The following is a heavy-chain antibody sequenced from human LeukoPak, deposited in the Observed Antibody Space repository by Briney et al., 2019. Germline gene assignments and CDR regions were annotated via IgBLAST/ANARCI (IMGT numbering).Heavy chain of an antibody. J-gene: IGHJ5*02. Sequence: GASVKVSCKASGFSFTSYDINWVRQAAGQGLEWMGWMNPNTGSAAYEQKFQDRVAFTRNTSISTAYMELSSLRAEDTAVYYCARDPGPIYGDYEKISRFDPWGHGTLVTVSS. CDR3: ARDPGPIYGDYEKISRFDP. D-gene: IGHD4-17*01. CDR1: GFSFTSYD. CDR2: MNPNTGSA. V-gene: IGHV1-8*01.